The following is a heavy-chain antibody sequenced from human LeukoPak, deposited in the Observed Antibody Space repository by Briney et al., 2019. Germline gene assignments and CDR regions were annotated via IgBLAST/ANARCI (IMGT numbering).Heavy chain of an antibody. Sequence: GGSLRLSCAASGFTVSSNYKSWVRQAPGKGLEWVSVIYSGGSTYYADSVKGRFTISRDNSKNTLYLQMNSLRAEDTAVYYCARDSVVVAATGENAFDIWGQGTMVTVSS. J-gene: IGHJ3*02. D-gene: IGHD2-15*01. CDR3: ARDSVVVAATGENAFDI. CDR1: GFTVSSNY. CDR2: IYSGGST. V-gene: IGHV3-66*01.